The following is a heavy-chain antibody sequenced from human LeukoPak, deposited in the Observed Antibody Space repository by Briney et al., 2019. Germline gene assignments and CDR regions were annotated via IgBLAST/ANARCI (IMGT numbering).Heavy chain of an antibody. J-gene: IGHJ3*02. CDR2: ISWGGGST. Sequence: SGGSLRLSCAASGFTFDDYTMHWVRHAPGKGLEWVSLISWGGGSTYYADSVKGRFTISRDNSKNSLYLQMNSLRTEDTALYYCAKDRQHLVAESAFDIWGQGTMVTVSS. V-gene: IGHV3-43*01. CDR3: AKDRQHLVAESAFDI. CDR1: GFTFDDYT. D-gene: IGHD6-13*01.